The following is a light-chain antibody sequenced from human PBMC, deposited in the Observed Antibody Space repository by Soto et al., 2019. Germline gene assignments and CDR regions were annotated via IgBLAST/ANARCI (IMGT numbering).Light chain of an antibody. CDR1: QGVSDW. Sequence: DIQMTQSLSSVSAFVGDSVTITCRASQGVSDWVAWYQQKPGEAPKLLIYGSSSLLSGVPSRFSGTRSGTDFTLTISSLQPEDVATYYCQQANSYPWTFGQGTKV. V-gene: IGKV1-12*01. CDR3: QQANSYPWT. J-gene: IGKJ1*01. CDR2: GSS.